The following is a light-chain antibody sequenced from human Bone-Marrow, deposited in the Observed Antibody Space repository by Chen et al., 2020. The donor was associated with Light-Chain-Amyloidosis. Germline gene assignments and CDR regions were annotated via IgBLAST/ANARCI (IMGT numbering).Light chain of an antibody. CDR3: QQYGTSPLT. Sequence: EIVLTQSPDTLSLSPGEGANLSCRASQTISSNYLTWYQQKFGQAPSLLIYGSSSRATGIPDRFTGSGSGTDFTLTINRLEPGDCAMYYCQQYGTSPLTFGGGTKVEIK. CDR1: QTISSNY. CDR2: GSS. J-gene: IGKJ4*01. V-gene: IGKV3-20*01.